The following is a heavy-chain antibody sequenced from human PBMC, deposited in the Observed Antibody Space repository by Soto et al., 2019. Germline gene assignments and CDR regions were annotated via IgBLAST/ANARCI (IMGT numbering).Heavy chain of an antibody. CDR3: ARGALTGYIAYYYYGMAV. J-gene: IGHJ6*02. D-gene: IGHD3-9*01. CDR1: GGSISSSNW. Sequence: PSETLSLTCAVSGGSISSSNWWSWVRQPPGKGLEWIGEIYHSGSTNYNPSLKSRVTISVDKSKNQFSLKLSSVTAADTAVYYCARGALTGYIAYYYYGMAVWGQGTTGTVSS. V-gene: IGHV4-4*02. CDR2: IYHSGST.